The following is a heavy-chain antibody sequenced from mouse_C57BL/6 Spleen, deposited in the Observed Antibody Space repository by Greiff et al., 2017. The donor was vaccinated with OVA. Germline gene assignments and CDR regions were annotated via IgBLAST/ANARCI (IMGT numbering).Heavy chain of an antibody. V-gene: IGHV1-64*01. J-gene: IGHJ2*01. CDR1: GYTFTSYW. CDR2: IHPNSGST. D-gene: IGHD1-1*01. Sequence: VQLQQPGAELVKPGASVKLSCKASGYTFTSYWMHWVKQRPGQGLEWIGMIHPNSGSTNYNEKFKSKATLTVDKSSSTAYMQLSSLTSEDSAVYYCAEDYCYGSSEYYFDYWGQGTTLTVSS. CDR3: AEDYCYGSSEYYFDY.